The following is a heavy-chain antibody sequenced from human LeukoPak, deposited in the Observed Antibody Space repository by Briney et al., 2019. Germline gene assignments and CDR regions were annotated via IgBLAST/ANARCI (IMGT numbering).Heavy chain of an antibody. V-gene: IGHV1-2*02. CDR1: GYSFTGFY. CDR3: ARDHHRQTPISFDP. Sequence: ASVKVSCKASGYSFTGFYMHWVRQAPGQGLEWMGWINPNNGGTEYAHNFQGGVTMTRDTSVSTAYMELSGLRFDDTAVYYCARDHHRQTPISFDPWGQGTLVTVSS. CDR2: INPNNGGT. J-gene: IGHJ5*02.